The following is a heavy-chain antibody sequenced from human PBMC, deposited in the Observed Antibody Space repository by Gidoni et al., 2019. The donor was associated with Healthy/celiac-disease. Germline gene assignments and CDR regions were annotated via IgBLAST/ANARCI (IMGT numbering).Heavy chain of an antibody. J-gene: IGHJ4*02. Sequence: QVQLQQWGAGLLKPSETLSLTCAVDSGSFSGYYWSWIRQPPGKGLEWIGEINPSGSTNYNPSLKSRVTISVDTSKNQFSLKLTSVTAADTAVYYCARDRLWGQGTLVTVSS. V-gene: IGHV4-34*01. CDR1: SGSFSGYY. D-gene: IGHD3-16*02. CDR2: INPSGST. CDR3: ARDRL.